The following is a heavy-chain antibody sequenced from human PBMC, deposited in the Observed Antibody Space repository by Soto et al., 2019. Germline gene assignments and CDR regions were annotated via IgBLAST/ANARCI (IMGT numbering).Heavy chain of an antibody. J-gene: IGHJ4*02. CDR1: GFTFSGSI. D-gene: IGHD2-21*01. CDR2: IRSKTNNNAT. Sequence: GGSLRLSCAASGFTFSGSIMHWVRQVPGKGLEWVGRIRSKTNNNATAYAESLKGRFTISRDDSTNTAYLHMDSLRTEDTAVYYCARLCSGDGRSSSFEFRGQGNLVXV. CDR3: ARLCSGDGRSSSFEF. V-gene: IGHV3-73*01.